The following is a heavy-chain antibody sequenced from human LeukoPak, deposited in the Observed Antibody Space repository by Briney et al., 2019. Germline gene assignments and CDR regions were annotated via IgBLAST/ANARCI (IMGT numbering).Heavy chain of an antibody. J-gene: IGHJ4*02. Sequence: GGSLRLSCAASGFTFSSYGMHWVRQAPGKGLEWVAFIRYDGSNKYYADSVKGRFTISRDNSKNTLYLQMNSLRAEDTAVYYCATWIQLLFDYWGQGTLVTVSS. CDR2: IRYDGSNK. V-gene: IGHV3-30*02. CDR1: GFTFSSYG. D-gene: IGHD5-18*01. CDR3: ATWIQLLFDY.